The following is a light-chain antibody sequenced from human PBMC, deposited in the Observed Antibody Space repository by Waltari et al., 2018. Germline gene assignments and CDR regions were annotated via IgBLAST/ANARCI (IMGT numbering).Light chain of an antibody. CDR2: QDT. J-gene: IGLJ2*01. Sequence: SYELTQPPSVSVSPGQTARTTCSGDALPKQYAYWYQKKPGQAPVLVIYQDTERPSGSPERFSGSRSGTTVTLTISGVQTEDEADYYCQAADSRGTVVFGGGTELTVL. V-gene: IGLV3-25*03. CDR3: QAADSRGTVV. CDR1: ALPKQY.